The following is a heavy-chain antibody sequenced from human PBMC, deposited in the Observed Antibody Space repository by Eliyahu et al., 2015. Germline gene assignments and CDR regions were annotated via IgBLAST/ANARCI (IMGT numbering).Heavy chain of an antibody. CDR3: ATPRSFDY. Sequence: QVQLLQSGSELXXPGASVKISCKASGFTFSTYAMPWVRQAPGQGLEWMGWINTNTGTPTYAQGFTGRFVFSFDTSVNTAYLQITSLTAEDTAVYFCATPRSFDYWGQGTLVSVSS. CDR2: INTNTGTP. CDR1: GFTFSTYA. V-gene: IGHV7-4-1*02. J-gene: IGHJ4*02.